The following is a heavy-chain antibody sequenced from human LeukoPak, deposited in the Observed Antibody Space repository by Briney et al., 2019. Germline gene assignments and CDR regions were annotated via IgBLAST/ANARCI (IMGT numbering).Heavy chain of an antibody. V-gene: IGHV1-2*06. CDR3: ARDHSGDTKRFFDDY. CDR2: INPNSGGT. J-gene: IGHJ4*02. Sequence: EASVKVSCKASGYTFTGYYMHWARQAPGQGLEWMGRINPNSGGTNYAQKFQGRVTMTRDTSISTAYMELSRLRSDDTAVYYCARDHSGDTKRFFDDYWGQGTLVTVSS. D-gene: IGHD1-26*01. CDR1: GYTFTGYY.